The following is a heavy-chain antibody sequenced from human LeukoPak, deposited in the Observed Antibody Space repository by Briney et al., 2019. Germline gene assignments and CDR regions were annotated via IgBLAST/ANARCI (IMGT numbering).Heavy chain of an antibody. CDR1: GGSISSSNW. Sequence: SETPSLTCAVSGGSISSSNWWSWVRQPPGKGLEWIGEISHSGNTNYNPSLKSRVTISIDKSKNQFSLKLSSVTAADTAVYYCARFEVVPNWFDPWGQGTLVTVSS. CDR2: ISHSGNT. J-gene: IGHJ5*02. CDR3: ARFEVVPNWFDP. V-gene: IGHV4-4*02. D-gene: IGHD2-2*01.